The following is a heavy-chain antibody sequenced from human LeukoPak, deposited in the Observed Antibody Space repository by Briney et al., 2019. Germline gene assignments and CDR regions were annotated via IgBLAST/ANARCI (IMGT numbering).Heavy chain of an antibody. V-gene: IGHV3-23*01. CDR3: ARGPNYPSPSPFDY. Sequence: GGSLRLSCAASGFTFSSYAMSWVRQAPGKGLEWVSAISGSGGSTYYADSVKGRFTISRDNSKNTLYLQMNSLRADDTAVYYCARGPNYPSPSPFDYWGQGTLVTVSS. CDR1: GFTFSSYA. D-gene: IGHD5-24*01. CDR2: ISGSGGST. J-gene: IGHJ4*02.